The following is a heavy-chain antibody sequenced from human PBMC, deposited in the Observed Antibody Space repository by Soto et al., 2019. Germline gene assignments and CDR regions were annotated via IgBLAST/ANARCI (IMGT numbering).Heavy chain of an antibody. J-gene: IGHJ4*02. V-gene: IGHV3-30*18. Sequence: QVQLVESGGGVVQPGRSLRLSCAASGFTFSSYGMHWVRQAPGKGLEWVAVISYDGSNKYYADSVKGRFTISRDNSKNTLYLQMNSLRAEDTAVYYCAKDGQYCSGGSCYGGDYFDYWGQGTLVTVSS. CDR2: ISYDGSNK. D-gene: IGHD2-15*01. CDR1: GFTFSSYG. CDR3: AKDGQYCSGGSCYGGDYFDY.